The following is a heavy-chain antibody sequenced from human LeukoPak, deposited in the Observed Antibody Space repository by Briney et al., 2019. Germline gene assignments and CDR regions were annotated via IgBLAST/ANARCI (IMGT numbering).Heavy chain of an antibody. CDR2: ISYDGSNK. J-gene: IGHJ5*02. D-gene: IGHD2-2*02. CDR3: ARPTQATKCSSTSCDSPSEFDP. Sequence: GGSLRLSCAASGFTFSSYATSWVRQAPGKGLEWVAVISYDGSNKYYADSVKGRFTISRDNSKNTLYLQMNSLRAEDTAVYYCARPTQATKCSSTSCDSPSEFDPWGQGTLVTVSS. V-gene: IGHV3-30-3*01. CDR1: GFTFSSYA.